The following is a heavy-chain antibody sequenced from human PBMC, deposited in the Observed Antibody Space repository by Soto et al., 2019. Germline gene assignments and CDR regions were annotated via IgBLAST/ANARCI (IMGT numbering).Heavy chain of an antibody. CDR2: IIPIIGII. D-gene: IGHD4-4*01. V-gene: IGHV1-69*08. Sequence: QVQLVQSGAEVKKPGSSVKVSCKASGGTFSTYTITWVRQAPGQGLEWMGRIIPIIGIINYAQKCQGRVTISADKFTGTAYMELTGLRYDDTAVYYCAGDPDSHYNDSHASSYPWGQGTLVTVSS. CDR3: AGDPDSHYNDSHASSYP. J-gene: IGHJ5*02. CDR1: GGTFSTYT.